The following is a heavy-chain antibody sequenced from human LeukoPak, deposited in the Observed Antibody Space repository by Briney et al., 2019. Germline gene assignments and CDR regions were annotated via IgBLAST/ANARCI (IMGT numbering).Heavy chain of an antibody. CDR1: GYTFTSYY. CDR3: ARARAFLTMIAPNDY. J-gene: IGHJ4*02. D-gene: IGHD3-22*01. V-gene: IGHV1-46*01. Sequence: GASVKVSCKASGYTFTSYYMHWVRQAPGQGLEWMGIINPSGGSTSYAQKFQGRVTMTRDRSTSTVYMELSSLRSEDTAVYYCARARAFLTMIAPNDYWGQGTLVTVSS. CDR2: INPSGGST.